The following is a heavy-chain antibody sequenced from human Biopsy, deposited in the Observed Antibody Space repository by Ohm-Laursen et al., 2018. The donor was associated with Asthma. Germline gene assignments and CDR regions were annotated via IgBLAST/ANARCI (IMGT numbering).Heavy chain of an antibody. CDR3: ARCQVGYSSGWSLLLKKIYYSGMDV. V-gene: IGHV1-69*15. Sequence: SSVKVSCKAPGGTFSNFAISWVRQAPGHGLEWMGTILTKFDITSYAEKFQGRVTITADESTSTAYMEVTSLRSEDTAIYYCARCQVGYSSGWSLLLKKIYYSGMDVWGQGTAVTVSS. D-gene: IGHD6-19*01. CDR1: GGTFSNFA. CDR2: ILTKFDIT. J-gene: IGHJ6*02.